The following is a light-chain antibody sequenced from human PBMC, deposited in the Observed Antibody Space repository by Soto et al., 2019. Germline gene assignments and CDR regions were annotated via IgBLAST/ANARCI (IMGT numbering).Light chain of an antibody. Sequence: EIVLTQSPATLSVSPGERVTLSCRASQFVSSNLAWYQQKPGQAPRLLIYDTSNRATGIPARFRGSGSGTEFTLTISSLQPDDFATYYCQQYNTYSTFGQGTRLEIK. CDR2: DTS. J-gene: IGKJ5*01. CDR1: QFVSSN. CDR3: QQYNTYST. V-gene: IGKV3-15*01.